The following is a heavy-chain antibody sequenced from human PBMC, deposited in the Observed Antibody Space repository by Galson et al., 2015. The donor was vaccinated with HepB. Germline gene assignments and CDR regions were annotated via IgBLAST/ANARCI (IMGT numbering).Heavy chain of an antibody. CDR2: ILYDGSKE. Sequence: SLRLSCAASGFTFSNYGMHWVRQAPGKGLEWVAIILYDGSKEYYADSVKGRFTISRDNSKNTVYLVMNSLTAEDTAVYYCAKDSTGVYLDSWGQGTLVTVSS. CDR3: AKDSTGVYLDS. J-gene: IGHJ4*02. V-gene: IGHV3-30*18. D-gene: IGHD7-27*01. CDR1: GFTFSNYG.